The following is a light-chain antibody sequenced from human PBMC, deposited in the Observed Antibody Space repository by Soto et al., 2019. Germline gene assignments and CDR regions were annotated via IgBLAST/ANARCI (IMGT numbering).Light chain of an antibody. CDR2: RAT. Sequence: EIVMTQSPATLSVSPGERATLSCRASQSVTSNLAWYQHKRGQAPRLLICRATARAAGIPVRFGGSGSGTEFTLTISGLQSEDFAIYYCQQYDDWPLTFGQGTKVDIK. CDR1: QSVTSN. CDR3: QQYDDWPLT. J-gene: IGKJ1*01. V-gene: IGKV3-15*01.